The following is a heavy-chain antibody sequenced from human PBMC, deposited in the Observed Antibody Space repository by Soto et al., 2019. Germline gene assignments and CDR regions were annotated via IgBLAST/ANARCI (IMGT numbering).Heavy chain of an antibody. CDR1: GFTFSSYW. V-gene: IGHV3-74*01. CDR2: INSDGSST. Sequence: PGGSLRLSCAASGFTFSSYWMHWVRQAPGKGLVWVSRINSDGSSTSYADSVKGRFTISRDNAKNTLYLQMNSLRAEDTAVYYCARDKTYYDFWSGYYWFDPWGQGTLVTVSS. D-gene: IGHD3-3*01. CDR3: ARDKTYYDFWSGYYWFDP. J-gene: IGHJ5*02.